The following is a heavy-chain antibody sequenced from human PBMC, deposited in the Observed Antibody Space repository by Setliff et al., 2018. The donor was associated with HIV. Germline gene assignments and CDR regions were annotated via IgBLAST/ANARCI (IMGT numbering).Heavy chain of an antibody. D-gene: IGHD3-10*01. CDR1: GGSISSSGPGYY. CDR2: IHHSGNT. CDR3: ARHDITLVRGLV. Sequence: SETLSLTCTVSGGSISSSGPGYYWGWIRQPPGRGLEWIGAIHHSGNTYYNPSLKSRVTISVDTSKNLFSLKVNSVTAADTAVYYCARHDITLVRGLVWGQGTTVTVSS. J-gene: IGHJ6*02. V-gene: IGHV4-39*01.